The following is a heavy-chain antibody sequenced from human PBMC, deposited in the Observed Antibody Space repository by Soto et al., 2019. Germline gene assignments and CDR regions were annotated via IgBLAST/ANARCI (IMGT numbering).Heavy chain of an antibody. Sequence: PGGSLRLSCAASGFTFSSYGMHWVRQAPGKGLEWVAVIWYDGSNKYYADSVKGRFTISRDNSKNTLYLQMNSLRAEDTAVYYCAREKWSTDVRSRGLDYWGQGTLVTVSS. CDR1: GFTFSSYG. CDR3: AREKWSTDVRSRGLDY. V-gene: IGHV3-33*01. CDR2: IWYDGSNK. D-gene: IGHD2-15*01. J-gene: IGHJ4*02.